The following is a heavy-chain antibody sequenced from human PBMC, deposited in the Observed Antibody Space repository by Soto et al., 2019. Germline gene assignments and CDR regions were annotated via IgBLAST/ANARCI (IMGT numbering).Heavy chain of an antibody. Sequence: SLRPSYRASGFTFSDPYMDCVRQAPGKGLEWIGRIKNKANSYTTEYAASVKGRFTISRDDSKNSVYLQLNSLKTEDTAVYYCAAIRTVVGYLGQGT. V-gene: IGHV3-72*01. D-gene: IGHD3-10*01. CDR1: GFTFSDPY. CDR3: AAIRTVVGY. CDR2: IKNKANSYTT. J-gene: IGHJ4*02.